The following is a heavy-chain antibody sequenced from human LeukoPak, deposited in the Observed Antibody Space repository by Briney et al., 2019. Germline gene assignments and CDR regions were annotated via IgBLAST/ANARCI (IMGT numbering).Heavy chain of an antibody. D-gene: IGHD3-22*01. Sequence: PGGSLRLSCLGSGFNFNDAYMNWVRQAPGKGLEWVANIKQDGSEKYYVDSVKGRFTISSDNAKNSLYLQMNSLRAEDTAVYYCARMEGPVITMIVRSLDYWGQGTLVTVSS. CDR2: IKQDGSEK. J-gene: IGHJ4*02. V-gene: IGHV3-7*01. CDR3: ARMEGPVITMIVRSLDY. CDR1: GFNFNDAY.